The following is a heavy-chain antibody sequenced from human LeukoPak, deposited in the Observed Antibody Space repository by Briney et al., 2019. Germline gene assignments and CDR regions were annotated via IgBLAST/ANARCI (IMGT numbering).Heavy chain of an antibody. CDR2: ISSSSSYI. CDR3: ANSGYSGSYSHFDY. J-gene: IGHJ4*02. D-gene: IGHD1-26*01. V-gene: IGHV3-21*01. CDR1: GFTFSSYS. Sequence: NPGGSLRLSCAASGFTFSSYSMNWVRQAPGKGLEWVSSISSSSSYIYYADSVKGRFTISRDNAKNSLYLQMNSLRAEDTAVYYCANSGYSGSYSHFDYWGQGTLVTVSS.